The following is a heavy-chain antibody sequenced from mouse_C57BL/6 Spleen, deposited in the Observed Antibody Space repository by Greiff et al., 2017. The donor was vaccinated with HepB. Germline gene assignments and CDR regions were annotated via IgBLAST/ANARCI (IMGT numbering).Heavy chain of an antibody. CDR3: ARRLGDY. CDR1: GYSFTGYY. V-gene: IGHV1-42*01. CDR2: INPSTGGT. D-gene: IGHD4-1*01. Sequence: VQLKQSGPELVKPGASVKISCKASGYSFTGYYMNWVKQSPEKSLEWIGEINPSTGGTTYNQKFKAKATLTVDKSSSTAYMQLKSLTSEDSAVYDCARRLGDYWGQGTTLTVSS. J-gene: IGHJ2*01.